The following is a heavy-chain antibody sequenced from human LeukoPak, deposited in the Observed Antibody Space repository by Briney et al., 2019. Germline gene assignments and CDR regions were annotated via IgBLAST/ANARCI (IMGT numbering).Heavy chain of an antibody. D-gene: IGHD3-10*01. Sequence: SVKVSCKASGYTFTSYAISWVRQAPGQGLEWMGGIIPIFGTANYAQKFQGRVTITADESTSTAYMELSSLRSEDTAVYYCARDSRLSTMVRGVNQDKADYWGQGTLVTVSS. V-gene: IGHV1-69*01. CDR2: IIPIFGTA. CDR1: GYTFTSYA. CDR3: ARDSRLSTMVRGVNQDKADY. J-gene: IGHJ4*02.